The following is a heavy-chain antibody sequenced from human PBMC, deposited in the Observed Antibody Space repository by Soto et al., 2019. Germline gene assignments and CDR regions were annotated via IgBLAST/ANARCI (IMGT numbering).Heavy chain of an antibody. V-gene: IGHV3-23*01. CDR3: AKGPDYGSPLTSFDY. J-gene: IGHJ4*02. D-gene: IGHD3-10*01. CDR2: ISGRGDRT. CDR1: GFTFSSDA. Sequence: PGGSLRLSCAATGFTFSSDAMNWVRQTPGKGLEWVSGISGRGDRTYYADSVKGRFTISRDNSKNTLFLQMNSLRVEDTALYYCAKGPDYGSPLTSFDYWGQGTLVTVSS.